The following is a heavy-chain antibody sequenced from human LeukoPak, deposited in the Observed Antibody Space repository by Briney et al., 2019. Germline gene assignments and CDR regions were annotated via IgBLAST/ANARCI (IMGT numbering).Heavy chain of an antibody. J-gene: IGHJ6*03. Sequence: GGSLRLSCAASGFTFSSYSMNWVRQAPGKGLEWVSSISSSSSYIYYADSVKGRFTISRDNAKNSLYLQMNSLRAEDTAVYYCARGSDILTGNGYMDVWGKGTTVTVSS. CDR1: GFTFSSYS. CDR3: ARGSDILTGNGYMDV. D-gene: IGHD3-9*01. V-gene: IGHV3-21*01. CDR2: ISSSSSYI.